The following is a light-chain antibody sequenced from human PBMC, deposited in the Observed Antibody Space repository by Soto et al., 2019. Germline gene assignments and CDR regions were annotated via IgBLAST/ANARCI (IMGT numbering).Light chain of an antibody. CDR1: QSVSSSY. Sequence: EIVLTQSPDSLAVSPREVAPLSCMARQSVSSSYLAWYQQKPGQAPRLLIYGASSRATGIPARFSGSGSGTEFTLTINSLEPEDLAVYYCQQYVTSRRTFGPGTKVDI. CDR2: GAS. J-gene: IGKJ1*01. V-gene: IGKV3-20*01. CDR3: QQYVTSRRT.